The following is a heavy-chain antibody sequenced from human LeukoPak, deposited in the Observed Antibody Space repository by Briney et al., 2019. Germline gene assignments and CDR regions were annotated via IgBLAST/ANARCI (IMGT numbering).Heavy chain of an antibody. CDR1: GFTFSSYA. Sequence: PGGSLRLSCAASGFTFSSYAMSWVRQAPGKGLEWVSAISGSGGSTYYADSVKGRFTISRDNSKNMLYLQMNSLRAEDTAVYYCAKGGCSSLVYFDYWGQGTLVTVSS. V-gene: IGHV3-23*01. CDR3: AKGGCSSLVYFDY. J-gene: IGHJ4*02. D-gene: IGHD6-13*01. CDR2: ISGSGGST.